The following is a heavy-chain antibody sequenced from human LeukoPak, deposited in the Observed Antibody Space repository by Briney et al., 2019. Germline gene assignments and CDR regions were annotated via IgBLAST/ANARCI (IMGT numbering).Heavy chain of an antibody. Sequence: SSETLSLTCAVSGYSISSGYYWGWIRQPPGKGLEWIGSIYHSGSTYYNPSLKSRVTISVDTSKNQFSLKLSSVTAADTAVYYCARWGRLPLDYWGQGTLVTVSS. CDR1: GYSISSGYY. CDR3: ARWGRLPLDY. D-gene: IGHD7-27*01. J-gene: IGHJ4*02. V-gene: IGHV4-38-2*01. CDR2: IYHSGST.